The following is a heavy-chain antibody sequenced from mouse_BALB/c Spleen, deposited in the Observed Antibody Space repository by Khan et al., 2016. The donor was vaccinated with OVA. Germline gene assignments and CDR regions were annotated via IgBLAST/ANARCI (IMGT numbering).Heavy chain of an antibody. CDR3: ARSTYRYAFAY. CDR1: GDSITSGY. V-gene: IGHV3-8*02. J-gene: IGHJ3*01. CDR2: MIYSGNT. D-gene: IGHD2-14*01. Sequence: VQLKQSGPSLVKPSQTLSLTCSVTGDSITSGYWSWIRKFPGNKLEYMGYMIYSGNTYYNPSLKSRISITRHTSKNQYYLQLHSVTTEDTDTYYCARSTYRYAFAYWGQGTLVTVSA.